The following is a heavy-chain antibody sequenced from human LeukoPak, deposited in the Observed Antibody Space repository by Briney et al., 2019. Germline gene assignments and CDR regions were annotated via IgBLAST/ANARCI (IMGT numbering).Heavy chain of an antibody. V-gene: IGHV4-61*02. J-gene: IGHJ3*02. CDR2: IYTRGAT. D-gene: IGHD3-22*01. CDR3: AGEDYFDSSGYASWRFDI. CDR1: GDYISGSNNSATYY. Sequence: PSETLSLTCTVSGDYISGSNNSATYYWSWIRQPAGKRLEWLGRIYTRGATNYNPSLKSRLSISIDTSKNQFSLKLTSVTTADTAVYYCAGEDYFDSSGYASWRFDIWGQGTMVTVSS.